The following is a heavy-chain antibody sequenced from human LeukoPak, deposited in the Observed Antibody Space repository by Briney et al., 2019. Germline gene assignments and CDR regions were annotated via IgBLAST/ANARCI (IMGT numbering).Heavy chain of an antibody. V-gene: IGHV4-38-2*02. CDR2: FYHSGST. D-gene: IGHD3-22*01. CDR3: ARATYYYDSSGHYNYYFDY. Sequence: PSETLSLTCTVSGCSISSGYYWGWIRQPPGKGLEWIGSFYHSGSTSYNPSLKSRVTISVDTSKNQFSLKLSSVTAADTAVYYCARATYYYDSSGHYNYYFDYWGQGTLVTVSS. CDR1: GCSISSGYY. J-gene: IGHJ4*02.